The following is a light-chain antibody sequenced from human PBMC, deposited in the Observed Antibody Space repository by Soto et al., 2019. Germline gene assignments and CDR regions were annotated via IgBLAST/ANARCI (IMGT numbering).Light chain of an antibody. CDR3: TSYTKTSPLV. CDR1: SSDVGGYNF. J-gene: IGLJ1*01. CDR2: EVS. V-gene: IGLV2-14*01. Sequence: QSALAQPASVSGSPGQSITISCTGTSSDVGGYNFVCWFQQHPGKVPKLLIYEVSNRPSGVSNRFSGSKSGNTASLTISGLQPEDEADYYCTSYTKTSPLVFXTGTKVTVL.